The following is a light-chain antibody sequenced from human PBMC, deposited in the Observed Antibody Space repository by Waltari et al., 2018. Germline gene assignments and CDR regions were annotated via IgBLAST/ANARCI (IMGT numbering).Light chain of an antibody. J-gene: IGLJ2*01. CDR1: NRDIGGYNF. CDR3: TSFTSTTSYVV. V-gene: IGLV2-14*03. CDR2: DVN. Sequence: QSALTQPASVSGSPGQSITISCPGTNRDIGGYNFVSWYQQHPGKAPRLMIYDVNKRPSGVSNRFSGSKSGNTASLTISGLQADDEADYYCTSFTSTTSYVVFGGGTNLTV.